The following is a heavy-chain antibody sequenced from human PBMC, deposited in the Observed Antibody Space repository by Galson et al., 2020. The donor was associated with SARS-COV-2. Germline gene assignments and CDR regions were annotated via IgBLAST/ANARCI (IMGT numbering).Heavy chain of an antibody. CDR2: IYPTGTGIT. D-gene: IGHD6-19*01. J-gene: IGHJ5*02. CDR1: GGSIRGYY. Sequence: SETLSLTCTVSGGSIRGYYWSWIRQPAGKALEVIGRIYPTGTGITNYNPSLKSRVTMSIDTSKNQFSLTLSSVTAADTAVYYCARDWSSWLFYESWGRGILGTVSS. V-gene: IGHV4-4*07. CDR3: ARDWSSWLFYES.